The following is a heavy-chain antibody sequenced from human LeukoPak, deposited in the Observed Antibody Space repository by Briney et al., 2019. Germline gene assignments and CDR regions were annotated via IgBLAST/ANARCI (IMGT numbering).Heavy chain of an antibody. Sequence: GGSLRLSCAASGFTFSRDWMHWVRQAPGKGLVWVSRINSDGSSTSYADSVKGRFTISRDNAKNTLYLQMNSLRAEDTAVYYCARDGVSGRFGELLKYNWFDPWGQGTLVTVSS. J-gene: IGHJ5*02. CDR1: GFTFSRDW. CDR3: ARDGVSGRFGELLKYNWFDP. D-gene: IGHD3-10*01. CDR2: INSDGSST. V-gene: IGHV3-74*01.